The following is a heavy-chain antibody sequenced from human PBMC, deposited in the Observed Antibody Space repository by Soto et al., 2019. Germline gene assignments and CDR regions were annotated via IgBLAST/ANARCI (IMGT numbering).Heavy chain of an antibody. J-gene: IGHJ5*01. Sequence: DVQLLESGGGLVQPGGSLRLSCAASGFIFRSYAMNWVRQAPGKGLERVSGISGSGDSTYYADAVRGRFTISRDNAKNTLFLQMNSLRDDDTALYYCAKAGIGGFRGWDTFNWFDSWGQGILVNVSS. CDR3: AKAGIGGFRGWDTFNWFDS. D-gene: IGHD5-18*01. V-gene: IGHV3-23*01. CDR2: ISGSGDST. CDR1: GFIFRSYA.